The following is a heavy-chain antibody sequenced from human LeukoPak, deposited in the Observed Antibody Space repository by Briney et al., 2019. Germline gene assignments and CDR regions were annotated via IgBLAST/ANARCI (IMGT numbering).Heavy chain of an antibody. CDR3: ASQDYGPVDY. D-gene: IGHD4-17*01. CDR2: IYYSGST. Sequence: PSETLSLTCTVSGGSISSSSYYWGWIRQPPGKGRQWIGSIYYSGSTYYNPSLKSRVTISVGTSKNQFSLKLSSVTAADTAVYYCASQDYGPVDYWGQGTLVTVSS. J-gene: IGHJ4*02. CDR1: GGSISSSSYY. V-gene: IGHV4-39*01.